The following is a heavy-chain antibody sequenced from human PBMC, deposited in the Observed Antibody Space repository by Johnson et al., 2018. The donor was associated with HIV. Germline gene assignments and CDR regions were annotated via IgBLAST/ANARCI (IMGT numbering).Heavy chain of an antibody. CDR2: ISGSDHST. V-gene: IGHV3-23*04. J-gene: IGHJ3*02. CDR3: AKDLDRELLALWAFHT. Sequence: EVQLVESGGGLVQPGGSLRLSCGSSAFTFSSNAMKWVRQAPGKGLEWVSPISGSDHSTYYAGSVRGRFTLSRDNSRNTLNLQMDSLREDDTAVYYCAKDLDRELLALWAFHTWGQGTVVTVSS. CDR1: AFTFSSNA. D-gene: IGHD2-8*02.